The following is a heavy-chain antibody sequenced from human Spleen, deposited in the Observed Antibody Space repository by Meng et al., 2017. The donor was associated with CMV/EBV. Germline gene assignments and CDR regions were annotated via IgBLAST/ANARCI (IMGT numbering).Heavy chain of an antibody. CDR2: IYYSGDT. CDR3: ARDRGQYQLRAYGLDV. J-gene: IGHJ6*02. Sequence: GSLRLSCTVSGGSISTYYWTWIRQPPGKGLEWVAYIYYSGDTKYNPSLKSRVTISVDTSKNQFSLRLTSVTAADTAVYYCARDRGQYQLRAYGLDVWGQGTTVTVSS. V-gene: IGHV4-59*01. D-gene: IGHD2-2*01. CDR1: GGSISTYY.